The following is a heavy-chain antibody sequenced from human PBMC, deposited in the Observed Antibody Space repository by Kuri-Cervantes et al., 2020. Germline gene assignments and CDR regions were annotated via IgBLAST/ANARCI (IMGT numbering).Heavy chain of an antibody. CDR2: ISGSAGST. Sequence: GESLKISCAASGFTFSTYTMHWVRQAPGKGLEWVSGISGSAGSTYYADSVKGRFTISRDNSKNTLYLQMNSLRAEDTAVYYCARDVGCSGGSCYSPEMYYFDYWGQGTLVTVSS. CDR3: ARDVGCSGGSCYSPEMYYFDY. CDR1: GFTFSTYT. J-gene: IGHJ4*02. D-gene: IGHD2-15*01. V-gene: IGHV3-23*01.